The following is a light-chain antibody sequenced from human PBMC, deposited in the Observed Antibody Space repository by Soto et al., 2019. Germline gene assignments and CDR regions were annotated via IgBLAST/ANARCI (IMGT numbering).Light chain of an antibody. Sequence: EIVMTQSPATLSVSPGERATLSCRAGQSVSHNLAWYQQRPGRAPRLLFYGASTRATGVPVRFSASGSRTEFTLTISSLQSEDFAVYYCQQYNHWPRGYTFGQGTKLEIK. J-gene: IGKJ2*01. CDR2: GAS. CDR1: QSVSHN. CDR3: QQYNHWPRGYT. V-gene: IGKV3-15*01.